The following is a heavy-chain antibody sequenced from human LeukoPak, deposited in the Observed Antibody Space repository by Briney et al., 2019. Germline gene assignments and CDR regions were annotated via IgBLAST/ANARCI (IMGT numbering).Heavy chain of an antibody. CDR2: ISSGSSSI. CDR3: ARERYYDSSGYYDFDI. Sequence: GGSLRLSCAGSGFTFSNYNMNWVRQTPGKGLEWVSSISSGSSSIYYADSVKGRFTISRDNAKNSLYLQMINLRAEDTAVYYCARERYYDSSGYYDFDIWGQGTMVTVSS. CDR1: GFTFSNYN. J-gene: IGHJ3*02. V-gene: IGHV3-21*01. D-gene: IGHD3-22*01.